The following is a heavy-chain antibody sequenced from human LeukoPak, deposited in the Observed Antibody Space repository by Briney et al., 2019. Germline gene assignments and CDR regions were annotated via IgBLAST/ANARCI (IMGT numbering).Heavy chain of an antibody. CDR1: GYTFTSYA. CDR3: ARAEPYCGGDCYSL. Sequence: ASVKVSCKASGYTFTSYAMHWVRQAAGQRLEWMGWINAGNGNTKYSQKFQGRVTITRDTSASTAYMELSSLRSEDTAVYYCARAEPYCGGDCYSLWGQGTLVTRSS. V-gene: IGHV1-3*01. D-gene: IGHD2-21*02. J-gene: IGHJ4*02. CDR2: INAGNGNT.